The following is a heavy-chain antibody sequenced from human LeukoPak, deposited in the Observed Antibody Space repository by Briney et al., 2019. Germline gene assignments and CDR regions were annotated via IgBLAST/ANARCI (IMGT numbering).Heavy chain of an antibody. J-gene: IGHJ4*02. CDR3: ARVGIQLWFGGYYFDY. CDR2: INHSGST. CDR1: GGSFSGYY. D-gene: IGHD5-18*01. Sequence: PSETLSLTCAVYGGSFSGYYWSWIRQPPGKGLEWIGEINHSGSTNYNPSLKSRVTISVDTSKNQFSLKLSPVTAADTAVYYCARVGIQLWFGGYYFDYWGQGTLVTVSS. V-gene: IGHV4-34*01.